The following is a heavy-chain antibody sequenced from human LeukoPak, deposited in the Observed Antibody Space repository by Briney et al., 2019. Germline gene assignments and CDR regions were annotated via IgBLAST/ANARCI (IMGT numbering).Heavy chain of an antibody. Sequence: PSETLSLTCTVSGGSISSYYWSWIRQPPGKGLEWIGYIYYSGSTNYNPSLKSRVTISVDTSKNQFSLKLSSVTAADTAVYYCARRYSGSYLRWYYYFDYWGQGTLVTVSS. CDR2: IYYSGST. CDR3: ARRYSGSYLRWYYYFDY. D-gene: IGHD1-26*01. V-gene: IGHV4-59*08. J-gene: IGHJ4*02. CDR1: GGSISSYY.